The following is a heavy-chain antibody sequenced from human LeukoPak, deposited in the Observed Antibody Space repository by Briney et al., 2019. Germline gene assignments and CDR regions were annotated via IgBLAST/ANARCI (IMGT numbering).Heavy chain of an antibody. V-gene: IGHV3-49*04. D-gene: IGHD3-3*01. CDR3: TTNTTIFGVVLEYYFDY. J-gene: IGHJ4*02. CDR1: GFTFGDYA. CDR2: IRSKGYGGTT. Sequence: PGRSLRLSCSASGFTFGDYALSWVRQAPGKGLEWVGFIRSKGYGGTTEYAASVKGRFTISRDDSKSIAYLQINSLKTEDPAVYYCTTNTTIFGVVLEYYFDYWGQGTLVTVSS.